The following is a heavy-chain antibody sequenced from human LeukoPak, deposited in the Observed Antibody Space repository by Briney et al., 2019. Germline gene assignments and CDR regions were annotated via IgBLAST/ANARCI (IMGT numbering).Heavy chain of an antibody. CDR2: ISAYNCNT. Sequence: ASVKVSCKASGYTFTSYGISWVRQAPGQGLEWMGWISAYNCNTNYAQKLQGRVNMTTDTSTSTAYMELRSLRADDPAVYYCASVSSGWSVYWFDPWGQGTLVTVSS. J-gene: IGHJ5*02. CDR3: ASVSSGWSVYWFDP. V-gene: IGHV1-18*01. CDR1: GYTFTSYG. D-gene: IGHD6-19*01.